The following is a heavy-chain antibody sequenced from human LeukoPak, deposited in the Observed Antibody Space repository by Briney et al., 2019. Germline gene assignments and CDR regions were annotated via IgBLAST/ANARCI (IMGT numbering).Heavy chain of an antibody. CDR3: ARDLSGVTGYTYGRGIDY. CDR2: ISSSSSSTI. CDR1: GFTFSSYS. V-gene: IGHV3-48*01. D-gene: IGHD5-18*01. J-gene: IGHJ4*02. Sequence: GGSLRLSCAASGFTFSSYSMNWVRQAPGKGLEWVSYISSSSSSTIYYADSVKGRFTISRDNAKNSLYLQMNSLRAEDTAVYYCARDLSGVTGYTYGRGIDYWGQGTLVTVSP.